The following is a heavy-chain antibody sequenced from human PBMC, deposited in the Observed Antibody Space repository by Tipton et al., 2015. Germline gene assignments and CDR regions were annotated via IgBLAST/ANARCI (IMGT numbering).Heavy chain of an antibody. CDR2: IYYSGPP. V-gene: IGHV4-59*07. D-gene: IGHD6-19*01. CDR3: AELGSGGFDP. J-gene: IGHJ5*02. CDR1: GGSMSSNY. Sequence: TLSLTCTVSGGSMSSNYWSWIRQPPGKGLEWIGYIYYSGPPNYNPSLKSRVTFSVDTSKNQFYLKLRSVTAADTAVYYCAELGSGGFDPWGQGTLVTVSA.